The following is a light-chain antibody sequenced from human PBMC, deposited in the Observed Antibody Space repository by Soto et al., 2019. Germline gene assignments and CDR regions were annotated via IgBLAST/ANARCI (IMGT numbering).Light chain of an antibody. CDR3: QQYYKTPLT. Sequence: DIVMTQSPDSLVVSLGERATINCKSSQSVLYSSNNQNYLAWYQQKPGQPPKLLFYWASTRESGVPGRFSGSGSGTDFTLTISSLQAEDVAVYYCQQYYKTPLTFGGGTKVEIK. V-gene: IGKV4-1*01. CDR1: QSVLYSSNNQNY. J-gene: IGKJ4*01. CDR2: WAS.